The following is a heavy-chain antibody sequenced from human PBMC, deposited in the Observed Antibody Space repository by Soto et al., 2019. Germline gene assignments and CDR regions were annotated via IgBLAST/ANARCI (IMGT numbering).Heavy chain of an antibody. D-gene: IGHD2-21*02. Sequence: PGGSLRLSCAASGFTFSSYAMSCVRQAPGKGLEWVSAISGSGGSTYYADSVKGRFTISRDNSKNTLYLQMNRLRAEDTAVYYCAKGRAVVTAISYWGQGTLVTVSS. CDR1: GFTFSSYA. CDR2: ISGSGGST. V-gene: IGHV3-23*01. CDR3: AKGRAVVTAISY. J-gene: IGHJ4*02.